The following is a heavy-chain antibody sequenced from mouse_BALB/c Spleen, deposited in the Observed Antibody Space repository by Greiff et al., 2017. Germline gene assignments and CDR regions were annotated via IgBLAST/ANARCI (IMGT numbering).Heavy chain of an antibody. J-gene: IGHJ4*01. D-gene: IGHD3-2*01. V-gene: IGHV1-69*02. CDR3: TKTARATGAMDY. CDR2: IYPSDSYT. Sequence: QVQLQQPGAELVRPGASVKLSCKASGYTFTSYWINWVKQRPGQGLEWIGNIYPSDSYTNYNQKFKDKATLTVDKSSSTAYMQLSSPTSEDSAVYYCTKTARATGAMDYWGQGTSVTVSS. CDR1: GYTFTSYW.